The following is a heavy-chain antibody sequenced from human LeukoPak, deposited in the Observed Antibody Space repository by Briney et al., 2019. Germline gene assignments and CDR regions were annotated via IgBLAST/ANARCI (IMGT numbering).Heavy chain of an antibody. CDR3: AKEGRHGDRPGGYFDY. D-gene: IGHD4-17*01. V-gene: IGHV3-23*01. CDR2: ISGSGGST. J-gene: IGHJ4*02. Sequence: PGGSLRLSCAASGFTFSSYAMSWVRQVPGKGLEWVSAISGSGGSTYYADSVKGRFTISRDNSKNTLYLQMNSLRAEDTAVYYCAKEGRHGDRPGGYFDYWGQGTLVTVSS. CDR1: GFTFSSYA.